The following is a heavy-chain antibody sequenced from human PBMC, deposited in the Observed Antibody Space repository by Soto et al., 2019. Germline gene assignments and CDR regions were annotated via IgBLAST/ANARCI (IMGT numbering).Heavy chain of an antibody. J-gene: IGHJ4*02. V-gene: IGHV4-39*01. CDR2: IGPGGNS. CDR1: GDYIGSSAYF. CDR3: ARHLGPTGVMD. Sequence: QLQLQESGPGLVRPSETLSLTCAVSGDYIGSSAYFWGWTRQSPGKGLEWIASIGPGGNSNYNPSLTGPVTISSEASTNHFSLTVTSVTAADTAIYYCARHLGPTGVMDWGKGLLVTVSS. D-gene: IGHD3-16*01.